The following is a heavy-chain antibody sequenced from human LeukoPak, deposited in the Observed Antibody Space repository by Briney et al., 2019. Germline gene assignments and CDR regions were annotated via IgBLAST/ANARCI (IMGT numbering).Heavy chain of an antibody. CDR2: ISAYNGNT. D-gene: IGHD3-3*01. V-gene: IGHV1-18*01. CDR3: ARVSPGDFWSGYYPDYYCYYMDV. J-gene: IGHJ6*03. CDR1: GYTFTSYG. Sequence: ASVKVSCKASGYTFTSYGISWVRQAPGQGLEWMGWISAYNGNTNYAQKLQGRVTMTTDTSTSTAYMELRSLRSDDTAVYYCARVSPGDFWSGYYPDYYCYYMDVWGKGTTVTVSS.